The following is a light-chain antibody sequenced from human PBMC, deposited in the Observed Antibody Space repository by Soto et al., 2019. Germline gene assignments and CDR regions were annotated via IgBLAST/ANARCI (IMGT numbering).Light chain of an antibody. J-gene: IGLJ3*02. CDR1: RSNIGRNF. Sequence: QSVLTQSPSASGTPGQRVTISCSGSRSNIGRNFAYWYQHVPGTAPILLIQRNNERPAGVPDLFSGSKSGTSVSLTISGRRSDDEATYYCAAWDDTLDAQVFGGGNQLTVL. CDR3: AAWDDTLDAQV. V-gene: IGLV1-47*01. CDR2: RNN.